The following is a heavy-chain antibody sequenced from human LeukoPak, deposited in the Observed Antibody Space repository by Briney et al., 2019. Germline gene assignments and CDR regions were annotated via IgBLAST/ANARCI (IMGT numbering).Heavy chain of an antibody. D-gene: IGHD6-19*01. V-gene: IGHV4-34*01. CDR1: GGSFSGYY. Sequence: SETLSLTCAVYGGSFSGYYWSWIRQPPGKGLEWIGEINHSGSTNYNPSLKSRVTISVDTSKNQFSLKLSSVTAADTAVYYCARVGSSGWYDTNGMDVWGQGTTVTVSS. CDR3: ARVGSSGWYDTNGMDV. J-gene: IGHJ6*02. CDR2: INHSGST.